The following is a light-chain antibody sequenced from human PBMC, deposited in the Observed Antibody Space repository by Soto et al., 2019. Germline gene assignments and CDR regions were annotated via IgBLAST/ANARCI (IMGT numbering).Light chain of an antibody. Sequence: QSALTQPASVSGSPGQSITISCTGTSSDVGSYNLVSWYQHRPGNAPKLLVFEVYKRPSGVSNRFSGSNSGNTASLTISGRLAEDEADYYCCSYVGGSTFGQFGGGTKLTVL. CDR3: CSYVGGSTFGQ. CDR1: SSDVGSYNL. CDR2: EVY. V-gene: IGLV2-23*02. J-gene: IGLJ3*02.